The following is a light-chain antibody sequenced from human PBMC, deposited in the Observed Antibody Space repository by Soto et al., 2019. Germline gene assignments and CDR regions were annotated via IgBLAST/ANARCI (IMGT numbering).Light chain of an antibody. V-gene: IGKV1-5*01. Sequence: DIQMTQSPSTLSASVGDRVTITCRASQSISSWLAWYQQKPGKAPKLLIYDASSLQGGVPSRFSGSGSGTDFTLTISSLQPEDFATYYCQQLDSYLPFGQGTRLEIK. CDR2: DAS. J-gene: IGKJ5*01. CDR3: QQLDSYLP. CDR1: QSISSW.